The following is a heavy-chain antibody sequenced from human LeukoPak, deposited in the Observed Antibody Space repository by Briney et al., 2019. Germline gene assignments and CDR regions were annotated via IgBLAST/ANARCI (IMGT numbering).Heavy chain of an antibody. CDR2: IGSSGSTV. D-gene: IGHD3-22*01. V-gene: IGHV3-48*03. J-gene: IGHJ6*03. CDR1: GFTFSAYE. CDR3: ARDPTRNYYDSSGYYYYYYYMDV. Sequence: GGSLRLSCAASGFTFSAYEMNWVRQAPGKGLEWVSYIGSSGSTVYYADSVKGRFTISRDNSKNTLYLQMNSLRAEDTAVYYCARDPTRNYYDSSGYYYYYYYMDVWGKGTTVTVSS.